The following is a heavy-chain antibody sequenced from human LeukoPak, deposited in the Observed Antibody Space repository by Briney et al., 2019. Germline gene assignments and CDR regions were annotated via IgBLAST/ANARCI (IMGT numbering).Heavy chain of an antibody. CDR1: RFSFSTFP. CDR2: ISAGGETT. V-gene: IGHV3-23*01. CDR3: ASIPCGGDCYSRGDY. D-gene: IGHD2-21*02. Sequence: GGSLRLSCAASRFSFSTFPMGWVRQAPGKGLEWVSGISAGGETTFYADSVRGRLTISRDNSKNTLYLQMNSLSAEDTAVYYCASIPCGGDCYSRGDYWGQGTLVTVSS. J-gene: IGHJ4*02.